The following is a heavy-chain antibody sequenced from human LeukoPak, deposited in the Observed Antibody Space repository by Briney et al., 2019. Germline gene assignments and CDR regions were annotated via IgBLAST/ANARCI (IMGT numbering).Heavy chain of an antibody. CDR3: ARAVGITMIVDY. CDR1: GDSISTYY. V-gene: IGHV4-59*01. CDR2: IFYSGST. J-gene: IGHJ4*02. Sequence: SETLSLTCTVSGDSISTYYWSWIRQHPGKGLEWIGYIFYSGSTNYNPSLKGRLTISVDTSKNQFSLKLSSVTAADTAVYYCARAVGITMIVDYWGQGTLVTVSS. D-gene: IGHD3-22*01.